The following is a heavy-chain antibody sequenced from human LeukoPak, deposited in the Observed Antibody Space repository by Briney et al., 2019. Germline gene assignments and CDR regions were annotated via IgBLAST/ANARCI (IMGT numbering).Heavy chain of an antibody. CDR2: IYPTGST. J-gene: IGHJ3*02. V-gene: IGHV4-4*07. CDR3: ARVPRGEMATISGDAFDI. D-gene: IGHD5-24*01. CDR1: GGSISSYY. Sequence: SETLSLTCTVSGGSISSYYWSWIRQPAGKGLEWIGRIYPTGSTNYNPSLKSRVTMSVDASEKQLSLKLSSVTAADTAVYYCARVPRGEMATISGDAFDIWGQGTMVTVSS.